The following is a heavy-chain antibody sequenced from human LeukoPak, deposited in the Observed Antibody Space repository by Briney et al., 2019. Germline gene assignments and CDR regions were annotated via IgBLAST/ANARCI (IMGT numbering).Heavy chain of an antibody. V-gene: IGHV3-7*01. CDR3: ASNIRYCSSTSCSDYFDY. D-gene: IGHD2-2*01. J-gene: IGHJ4*02. CDR2: INPDGSEK. Sequence: GGSLRLSCAVSGFTFSSDWMIWVRQAPGKGLEWVANINPDGSEKNYVDSVRGRFTISRDNAKNSLYLHMNSLRAEDTAVYYCASNIRYCSSTSCSDYFDYWGQGTLVTVSS. CDR1: GFTFSSDW.